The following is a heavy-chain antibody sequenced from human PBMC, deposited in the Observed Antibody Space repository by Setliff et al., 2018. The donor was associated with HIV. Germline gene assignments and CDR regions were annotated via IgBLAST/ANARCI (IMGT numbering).Heavy chain of an antibody. J-gene: IGHJ4*02. CDR3: ARDHDIRSPSANSGYDFDY. D-gene: IGHD5-12*01. CDR2: ISSSSSYI. Sequence: GGSLRLSCAASGFTFSSYSMNWVRQAPGKGLEWVSSISSSSSYIYYADSVKGRFTISRDNAKNSLYLQMNSLRAEDTAVYYCARDHDIRSPSANSGYDFDYWGQGTLVTVSS. CDR1: GFTFSSYS. V-gene: IGHV3-21*01.